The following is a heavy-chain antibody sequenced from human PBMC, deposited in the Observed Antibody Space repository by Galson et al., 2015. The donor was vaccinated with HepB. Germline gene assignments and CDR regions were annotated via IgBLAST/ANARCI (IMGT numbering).Heavy chain of an antibody. V-gene: IGHV1-58*01. CDR1: GFTFIRSA. D-gene: IGHD6-25*01. Sequence: SVKVSCKVSGFTFIRSAVQWVRQVRGQRLEWMGWIDVGSGKTNYAQKFQERVTITRDMSTSTAYMELSSLRSEDTAVYYCTRLGDLSGYSSAWGQGTLVTVSS. CDR2: IDVGSGKT. CDR3: TRLGDLSGYSSA. J-gene: IGHJ5*02.